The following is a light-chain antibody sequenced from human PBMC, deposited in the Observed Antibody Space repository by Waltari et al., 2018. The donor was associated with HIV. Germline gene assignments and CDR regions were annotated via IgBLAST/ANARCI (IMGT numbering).Light chain of an antibody. CDR3: HNYNSVPLT. J-gene: IGKJ4*01. V-gene: IGKV1-27*01. Sequence: DIQLTQSPPYLSASVGDRVTITCRASDLISNYLAWYQQKPGKAPDLLIYAAPTLQSGAPSRFSGSGSGANFTLTISGLQPEDAATYYCHNYNSVPLTFGGGTKVEIK. CDR2: AAP. CDR1: DLISNY.